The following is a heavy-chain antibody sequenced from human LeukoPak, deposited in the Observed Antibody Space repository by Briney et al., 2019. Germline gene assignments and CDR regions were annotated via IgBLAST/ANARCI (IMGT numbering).Heavy chain of an antibody. J-gene: IGHJ5*02. CDR3: AREGMIAAAGSWFDP. CDR2: ISWNSGSI. D-gene: IGHD6-13*01. CDR1: GFTFDDYA. V-gene: IGHV3-9*01. Sequence: GGSLRLSCAASGFTFDDYAMHWVRQAPGKGLEWVSGISWNSGSIGYADSVKGRFTISRDNSKNTLYLQMNSLRAEDTAVYYCAREGMIAAAGSWFDPWGQGTLVTVSS.